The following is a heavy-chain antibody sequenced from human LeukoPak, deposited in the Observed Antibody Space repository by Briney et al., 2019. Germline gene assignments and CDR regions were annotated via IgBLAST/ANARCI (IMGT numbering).Heavy chain of an antibody. V-gene: IGHV1-2*02. Sequence: ASVKVSCKASEYTFTGYYMHWVRQAPGQGLEWMGWINPNSGGTNYAQKLQGRVTMTTDTSTSTAYMELRSLRSDDTAVYYCARDRRNDVLRYFDWLLSVGYFDYWGQGTLVTVSS. J-gene: IGHJ4*02. D-gene: IGHD3-9*01. CDR1: EYTFTGYY. CDR3: ARDRRNDVLRYFDWLLSVGYFDY. CDR2: INPNSGGT.